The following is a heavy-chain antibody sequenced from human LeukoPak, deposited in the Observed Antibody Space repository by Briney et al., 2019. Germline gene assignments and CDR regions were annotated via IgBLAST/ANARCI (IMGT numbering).Heavy chain of an antibody. CDR1: GFTFNSNA. J-gene: IGHJ2*01. CDR3: AKDGWFGELSSPRYFDL. V-gene: IGHV3-23*01. Sequence: GGSLRLSCAASGFTFNSNAMSWVRQAPGKGLEWVSGISGSGGSTYSADSVKGRFTISRDNSKNTLYLQMNSLRAEDTAVHYCAKDGWFGELSSPRYFDLWGRGTLVTVSS. CDR2: ISGSGGST. D-gene: IGHD3-10*01.